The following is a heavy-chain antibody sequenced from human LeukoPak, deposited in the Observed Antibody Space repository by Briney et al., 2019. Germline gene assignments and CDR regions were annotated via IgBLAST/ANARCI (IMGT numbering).Heavy chain of an antibody. Sequence: SVKVSCKVSGGTFNNYDFSWVRQAPGQGLEWMGKIIPMFGTPNYARKFQGRVTITTDESTSTVYMELSSPRSEDTAVYYCAKGGGGHLEWLAVAAFDTWGQGTMVIVSS. CDR3: AKGGGGHLEWLAVAAFDT. CDR2: IIPMFGTP. J-gene: IGHJ3*02. CDR1: GGTFNNYD. D-gene: IGHD3-3*01. V-gene: IGHV1-69*05.